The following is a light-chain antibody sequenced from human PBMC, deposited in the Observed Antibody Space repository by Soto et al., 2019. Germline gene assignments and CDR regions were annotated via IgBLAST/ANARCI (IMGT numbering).Light chain of an antibody. CDR3: QQRSNWLIT. V-gene: IGKV3D-20*02. J-gene: IGKJ5*01. Sequence: EIVLTQSPGTLSLSPGERAPLSCRASQSVSSSYLAWYQQIPGQAPRLLIYGVSSRATGVPDRFSGSGSGTDFTLTISRLEPEDFAVYYCQQRSNWLITFGQGTRLEIK. CDR1: QSVSSSY. CDR2: GVS.